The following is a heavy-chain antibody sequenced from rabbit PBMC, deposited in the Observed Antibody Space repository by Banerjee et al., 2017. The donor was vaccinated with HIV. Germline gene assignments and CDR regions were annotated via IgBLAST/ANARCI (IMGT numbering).Heavy chain of an antibody. CDR2: IYADGSGYT. Sequence: QSLEESGGDLVKPGASLTLTCTASGFDLSSYYYMCWVRQAPGKGLEWIACIYADGSGYTYYASWAKGRFTISKTSSTTVTLQMTSLTAADTATYFCARDAGYAGSNLWGQGTLVTVS. V-gene: IGHV1S40*01. CDR1: GFDLSSYYY. J-gene: IGHJ4*01. CDR3: ARDAGYAGSNL. D-gene: IGHD4-2*01.